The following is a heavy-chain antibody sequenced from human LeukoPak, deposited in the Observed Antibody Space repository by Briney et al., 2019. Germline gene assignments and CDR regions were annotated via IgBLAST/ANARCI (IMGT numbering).Heavy chain of an antibody. CDR1: GFSFSDYY. CDR3: AKSGSGYYSLDAFDI. CDR2: ISGGASTI. D-gene: IGHD3-22*01. V-gene: IGHV3-11*01. Sequence: GGSLRLSCAASGFSFSDYYMTWIRQTPGKGLEWISYISGGASTIYYADSVKGRFTISRDNAKRSLYLQMNSLRAEDTAVYYCAKSGSGYYSLDAFDIWGQGTMVTVSS. J-gene: IGHJ3*02.